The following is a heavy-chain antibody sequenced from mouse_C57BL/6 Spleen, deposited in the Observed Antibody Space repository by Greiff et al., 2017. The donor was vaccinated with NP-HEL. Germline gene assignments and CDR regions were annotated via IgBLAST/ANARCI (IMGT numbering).Heavy chain of an antibody. J-gene: IGHJ1*03. D-gene: IGHD2-1*01. CDR3: ARRGNYVGWYFDV. V-gene: IGHV3-6*01. CDR2: ISYDGSN. Sequence: EVKLLESGPGLVKPSQSLSLTCSVTGYSITSGYYWNWIRQFPGNKLEWMGYISYDGSNNYNPSLKNRISITRDTSKNQFFLKLNSVTTEDTATYYCARRGNYVGWYFDVWGTGTTVTVSS. CDR1: GYSITSGYY.